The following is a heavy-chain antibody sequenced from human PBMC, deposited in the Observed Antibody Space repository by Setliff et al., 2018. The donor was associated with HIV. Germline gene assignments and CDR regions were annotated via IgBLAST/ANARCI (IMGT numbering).Heavy chain of an antibody. V-gene: IGHV4-39*01. CDR3: SRGPTIRGSFTGVVYTAPLPSFDT. J-gene: IGHJ4*02. CDR2: INNYGVT. CDR1: GGSISSSTYY. D-gene: IGHD3-3*01. Sequence: PSETLSLTCTVSGGSISSSTYYWGWIRQPPGKGLEWIGDINNYGVTLYTSSLAGRVTISVDTSKNQFSLTLKSLTVADTALYFCSRGPTIRGSFTGVVYTAPLPSFDTWSQGSLVTVSS.